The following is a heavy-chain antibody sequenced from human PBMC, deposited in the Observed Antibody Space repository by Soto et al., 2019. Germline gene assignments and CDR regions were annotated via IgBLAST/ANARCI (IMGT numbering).Heavy chain of an antibody. D-gene: IGHD2-2*01. J-gene: IGHJ4*02. Sequence: QVQLVQSGAEVKKAGASVKVSCKASGYTFTSYYMHWVRQAPGQGLEWMGIINPSGGSKRLAQKFQGRVTLTRDTSTSTVYMVLSSLRSDDTAVYYCARDRCDATSCYECDYWGQGTLVTVSS. CDR1: GYTFTSYY. CDR3: ARDRCDATSCYECDY. CDR2: INPSGGSK. V-gene: IGHV1-46*01.